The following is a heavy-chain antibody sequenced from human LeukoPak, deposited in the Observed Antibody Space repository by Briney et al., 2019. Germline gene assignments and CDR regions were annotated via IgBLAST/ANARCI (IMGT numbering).Heavy chain of an antibody. CDR2: ISSSGNTI. CDR3: ARQRGYDAFDI. Sequence: PGGSLRLSCAASGFTFSDYYMSWIRQAPWKGLEWVSYISSSGNTIYYADSLKGRFTISRDNAKNSLYLQMNSLRAEDTAVYYCARQRGYDAFDIWGQGTMVTVSS. D-gene: IGHD5-18*01. J-gene: IGHJ3*02. V-gene: IGHV3-11*01. CDR1: GFTFSDYY.